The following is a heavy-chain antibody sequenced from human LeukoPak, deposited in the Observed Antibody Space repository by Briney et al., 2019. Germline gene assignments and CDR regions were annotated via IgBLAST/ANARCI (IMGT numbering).Heavy chain of an antibody. CDR2: IYYSGST. CDR3: ARSNSSSGYYLDY. V-gene: IGHV4-31*03. D-gene: IGHD3-22*01. J-gene: IGHJ4*02. CDR1: GGSISSGGYY. Sequence: SETLSLTCTVSGGSISSGGYYWSWLRQHPGKGLEWIGYIYYSGSTYYNPSLKSRVTISVDTSKNQFSLKLSSVTAADTAVYYCARSNSSSGYYLDYWGQGTLVTVSS.